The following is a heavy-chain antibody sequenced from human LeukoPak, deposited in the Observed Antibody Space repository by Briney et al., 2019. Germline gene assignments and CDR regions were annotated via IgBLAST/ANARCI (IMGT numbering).Heavy chain of an antibody. Sequence: SETLSLTCTVSGGSISSYYWSWIRQPPGKGLEWIGYIYYSGSTNYNPSLKSRVTISVDTSKNQFSLKLSSVTAADTAVYYCARVGMGSYNFDYWGQGTLVTVSS. D-gene: IGHD3-10*01. CDR3: ARVGMGSYNFDY. CDR2: IYYSGST. V-gene: IGHV4-59*01. CDR1: GGSISSYY. J-gene: IGHJ4*02.